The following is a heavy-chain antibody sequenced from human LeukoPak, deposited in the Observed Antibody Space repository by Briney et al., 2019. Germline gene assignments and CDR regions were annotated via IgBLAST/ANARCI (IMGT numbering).Heavy chain of an antibody. J-gene: IGHJ4*02. Sequence: GASVTVSCMVSGYTLTELSMHWVRQAPGKGLEWMGSFDPEDAETIYAQKFQGRVTMTEDTSTDTAYMELSSLRSDDTAVYYCATGGSLIVGETGFDYWGQGTLVTVSS. CDR3: ATGGSLIVGETGFDY. V-gene: IGHV1-24*01. CDR2: FDPEDAET. D-gene: IGHD1-26*01. CDR1: GYTLTELS.